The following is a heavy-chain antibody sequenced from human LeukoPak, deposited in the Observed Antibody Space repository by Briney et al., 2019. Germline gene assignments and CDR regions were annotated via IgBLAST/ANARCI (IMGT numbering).Heavy chain of an antibody. CDR2: ISSNGGST. D-gene: IGHD3-22*01. CDR3: ARGSPHYYDSSGYYWDFDY. V-gene: IGHV3-64*01. J-gene: IGHJ4*02. CDR1: GFTFSSYA. Sequence: GGSLRLSCAASGFTFSSYAMHWVRQAPGKGLEYVSAISSNGGSTYYANSVKGRFTISRDNSKNTLYLQMGSLRAEDMAVYYSARGSPHYYDSSGYYWDFDYWGQGTLVTVSS.